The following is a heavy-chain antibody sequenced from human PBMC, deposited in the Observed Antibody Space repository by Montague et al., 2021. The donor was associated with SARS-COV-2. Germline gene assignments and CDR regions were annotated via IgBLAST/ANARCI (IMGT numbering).Heavy chain of an antibody. V-gene: IGHV4-59*08. J-gene: IGHJ5*02. CDR3: ARLRRPDGYSYWFGP. D-gene: IGHD5-24*01. CDR1: GGSISSYY. CDR2: IYYGGST. Sequence: SETLSLTCTVPGGSISSYYWSWIRQPPGKGLEWIGYIYYGGSTNXSPSFKGRVIMSVDTSNNQFSLRLTSVTAADTAVYYCARLRRPDGYSYWFGPWGQGTLVTVSS.